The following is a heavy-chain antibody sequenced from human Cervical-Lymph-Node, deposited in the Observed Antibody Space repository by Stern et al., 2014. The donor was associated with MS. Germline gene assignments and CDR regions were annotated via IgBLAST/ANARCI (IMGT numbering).Heavy chain of an antibody. D-gene: IGHD5-18*01. CDR3: ARKTDTAVGGDY. CDR2: MYSRGGT. Sequence: EVQLVEPGGGLIQPGGSLRLSCAASGFSVSTNFMSWVRQAPGKGLEWVSLMYSRGGTNYADSGKGRFTISRDSSKNTLYLQMSDLRAEDTAVYYCARKTDTAVGGDYWGPGTLVTVSS. V-gene: IGHV3-53*01. CDR1: GFSVSTNF. J-gene: IGHJ4*02.